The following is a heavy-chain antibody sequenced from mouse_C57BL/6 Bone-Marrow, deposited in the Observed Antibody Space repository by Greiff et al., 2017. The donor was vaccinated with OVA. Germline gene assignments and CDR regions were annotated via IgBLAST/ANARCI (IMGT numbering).Heavy chain of an antibody. D-gene: IGHD1-1*02. CDR2: IYPSDSET. Sequence: VQLQQPGAELVRPGSSVKLSCKASGYTFTSYWMDWVKQRPGQGLEWIGNIYPSDSETHYNQKFKDKATLTVDKSSSTAYMQLSSLTSEDSAVYYCAISGYYGPHNYAMDYWGQGTSVTVSS. J-gene: IGHJ4*01. CDR3: AISGYYGPHNYAMDY. V-gene: IGHV1-61*01. CDR1: GYTFTSYW.